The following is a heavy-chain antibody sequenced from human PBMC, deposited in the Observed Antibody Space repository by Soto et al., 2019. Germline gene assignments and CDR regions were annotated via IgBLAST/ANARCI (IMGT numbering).Heavy chain of an antibody. Sequence: QVQLVESGGGVAQSGGSLRLLCAASGFTFSNYGMHWVRQAPGKGLEWVAVISYDGRNKYYVDSVKGRFTISRDNSKNTLSLRMDGLRAEDTAVYYCARDLATLAYWGQGTLVTVSS. V-gene: IGHV3-30*03. CDR1: GFTFSNYG. J-gene: IGHJ4*02. CDR2: ISYDGRNK. CDR3: ARDLATLAY. D-gene: IGHD2-15*01.